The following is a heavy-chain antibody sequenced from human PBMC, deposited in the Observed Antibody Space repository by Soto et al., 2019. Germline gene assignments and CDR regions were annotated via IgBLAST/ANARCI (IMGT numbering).Heavy chain of an antibody. Sequence: GASVKVSCKASGGGTLRDYRTTWVRRAPGQGLEWMGGIIPKLGSANYAQNFQGRVTVTADESTNTVYMELRSLRSDDTAVYYCAGGGGAKISGPAYGAKGTPVPVSP. D-gene: IGHD2-21*01. V-gene: IGHV1-69*13. J-gene: IGHJ4*02. CDR1: GGGTLRDYR. CDR3: AGGGGAKISGPAY. CDR2: IIPKLGSA.